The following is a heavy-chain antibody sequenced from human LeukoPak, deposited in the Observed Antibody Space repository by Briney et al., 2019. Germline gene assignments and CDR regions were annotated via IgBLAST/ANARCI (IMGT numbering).Heavy chain of an antibody. CDR2: IKSKTDGGTT. CDR1: GFTFSNAW. D-gene: IGHD3-10*01. J-gene: IGHJ6*03. Sequence: PGGSLRLSCAASGFTFSNAWMSWVRQAPGKGLEWVGRIKSKTDGGTTDYAAPVKGRFTISRDDSKNTLYLQMNSLKTEDTAVYYCTTDRGDYGSGTYEIYYYYYMDVWGKGTTVTVSS. V-gene: IGHV3-15*01. CDR3: TTDRGDYGSGTYEIYYYYYMDV.